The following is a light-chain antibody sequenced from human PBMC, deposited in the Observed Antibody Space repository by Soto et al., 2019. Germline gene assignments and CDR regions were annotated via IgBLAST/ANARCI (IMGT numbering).Light chain of an antibody. CDR3: QSYDSSQSGYVV. J-gene: IGLJ2*01. Sequence: QSALTQPPSVSGAPGQRVTISCTGSSSNIGAGYDVHWYQQLPGTAPKLLIYGDSNRPSGVPDRFSGSKSGTSASLAITGLQAEDEADYYCQSYDSSQSGYVVFGGGTKVTVL. V-gene: IGLV1-40*01. CDR2: GDS. CDR1: SSNIGAGYD.